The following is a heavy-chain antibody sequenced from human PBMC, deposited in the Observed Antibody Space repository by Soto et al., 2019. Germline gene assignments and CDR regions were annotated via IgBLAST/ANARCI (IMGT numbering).Heavy chain of an antibody. D-gene: IGHD2-15*01. CDR3: LQCSGGGGRHGMDV. Sequence: EVQLLESGGGLVQPGGSLRLSCAASGFTFSTHFMSWFGQAPGKGLEWVSIISTKGDTFYGDSVKGRFTTSRDNSKDTLSLQMTSLGVEDTALYYCLQCSGGGGRHGMDVWGRVTTVTFAS. CDR1: GFTFSTHF. J-gene: IGHJ6*02. V-gene: IGHV3-23*01. CDR2: ISTKGDT.